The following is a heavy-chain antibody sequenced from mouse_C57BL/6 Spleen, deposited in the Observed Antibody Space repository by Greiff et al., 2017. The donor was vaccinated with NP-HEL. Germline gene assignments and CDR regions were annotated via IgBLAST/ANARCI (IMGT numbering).Heavy chain of an antibody. CDR1: GFTFSSYA. J-gene: IGHJ2*01. Sequence: EVKLMESGGGLVKPGGSLKLSCAASGFTFSSYAMSWVRQTPEKRLEWVATISDGGSYTYYPDNVKGRFTISRDNAKNNLYLQMSHLKSEDTAMYYCARLHFDYWGQGTTLTVSS. CDR3: ARLHFDY. CDR2: ISDGGSYT. V-gene: IGHV5-4*03.